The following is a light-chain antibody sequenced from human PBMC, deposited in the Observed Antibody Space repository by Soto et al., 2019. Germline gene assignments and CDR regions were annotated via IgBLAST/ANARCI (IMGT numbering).Light chain of an antibody. CDR2: DAS. Sequence: DIQSTQSTSTLSASVGDRVTITCRASQSISSWLAWYQQKPGKAPKLLIYDASSLESGVPSRFSGSGSGTEFTLTISSLQPDDFATYYCQQYNSYWWTFGQRTKV. CDR3: QQYNSYWWT. CDR1: QSISSW. V-gene: IGKV1-5*01. J-gene: IGKJ1*01.